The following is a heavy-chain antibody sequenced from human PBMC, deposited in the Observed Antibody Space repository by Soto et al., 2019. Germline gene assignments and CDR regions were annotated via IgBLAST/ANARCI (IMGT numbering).Heavy chain of an antibody. CDR2: ISAYNGNT. J-gene: IGHJ4*02. Sequence: QVHLVQSRAEVKKPGASVQVSCKASGYTFTTYGIAWVRQAPGQGLEWLGWISAYNGNTNYAQKFQGRVTMTTETSTNTAYMEVRSLRSDDTAVYYGARDKGSKAWYYFFDFWGQGTLVTVSS. V-gene: IGHV1-18*01. D-gene: IGHD1-26*01. CDR3: ARDKGSKAWYYFFDF. CDR1: GYTFTTYG.